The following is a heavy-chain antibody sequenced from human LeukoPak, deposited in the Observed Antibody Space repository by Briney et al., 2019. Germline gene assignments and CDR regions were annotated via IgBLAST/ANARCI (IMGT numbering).Heavy chain of an antibody. D-gene: IGHD3-10*01. CDR2: IDPSGGST. V-gene: IGHV1-46*01. Sequence: ASVKVSCKASGYTFISYYIHWVRQAPGQGLEWMGTIDPSGGSTSYEQKFQGRVTMTRDTSISTAYMELSRLRSDDTAVYYCARVLVRGVGDYWGQGTLVTVSS. J-gene: IGHJ4*02. CDR1: GYTFISYY. CDR3: ARVLVRGVGDY.